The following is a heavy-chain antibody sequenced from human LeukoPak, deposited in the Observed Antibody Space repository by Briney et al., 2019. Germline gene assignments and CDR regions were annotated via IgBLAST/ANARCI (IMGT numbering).Heavy chain of an antibody. CDR1: GFGVHTFA. V-gene: IGHV3-23*01. J-gene: IGHJ4*02. CDR2: ITKYDGRV. Sequence: GGSLRLSCAVSGFGVHTFAMSWVRLTPGKGLEWLASITKYDGRVYYADSVRGRFSISRDTSQNELYLQMNGLRADDSAMYFCAKDHSADGWPTFEYWGRGTLVTVSS. CDR3: AKDHSADGWPTFEY. D-gene: IGHD5-24*01.